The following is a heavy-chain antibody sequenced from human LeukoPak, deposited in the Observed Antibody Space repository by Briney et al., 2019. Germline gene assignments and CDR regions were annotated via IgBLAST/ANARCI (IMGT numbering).Heavy chain of an antibody. CDR3: ARTAIVVVMRENEFDY. J-gene: IGHJ4*02. D-gene: IGHD3-22*01. V-gene: IGHV4-34*01. CDR2: INHSGST. CDR1: GGSFSGYY. Sequence: ASETLSLTCAVYGGSFSGYYWSWIRQPPGKGLEWIGEINHSGSTNYNPSLKSRVTISVDTSKNQFSLKLSSVTAADTAVYYCARTAIVVVMRENEFDYWGQGTLVTVSS.